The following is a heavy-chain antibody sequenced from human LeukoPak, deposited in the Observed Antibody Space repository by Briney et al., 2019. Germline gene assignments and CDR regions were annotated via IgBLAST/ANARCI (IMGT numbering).Heavy chain of an antibody. Sequence: GASVKVSCKVSGYTLTELPMHWVRQAPGKGLEWMGGFDPEDGETIYAQKFQGRVTMTEDTSTDTAYMELSSLRSEDTAVYYCATDPRIAAATGGDYWGQGTLATVSS. CDR2: FDPEDGET. CDR3: ATDPRIAAATGGDY. V-gene: IGHV1-24*01. CDR1: GYTLTELP. J-gene: IGHJ4*02. D-gene: IGHD6-13*01.